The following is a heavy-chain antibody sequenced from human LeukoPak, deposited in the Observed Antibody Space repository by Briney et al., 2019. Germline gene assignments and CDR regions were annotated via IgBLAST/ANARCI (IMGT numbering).Heavy chain of an antibody. CDR3: ARDEAWGYCSEASCYAGLGNNWLDP. Sequence: ASVKVSCKASGGTFSSYAISWVRQAPGQGLEWMGGIIPIFGTANYAQKFQGRVTITTDESTSTAYMEMSSLRSEDTAVYYCARDEAWGYCSEASCYAGLGNNWLDPWGQGTLVTVSS. CDR1: GGTFSSYA. V-gene: IGHV1-69*05. J-gene: IGHJ5*02. CDR2: IIPIFGTA. D-gene: IGHD2-15*01.